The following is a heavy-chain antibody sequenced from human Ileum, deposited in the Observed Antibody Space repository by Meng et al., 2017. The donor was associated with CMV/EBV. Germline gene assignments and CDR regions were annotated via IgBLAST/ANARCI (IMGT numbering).Heavy chain of an antibody. CDR2: IKTKSHGETT. J-gene: IGHJ4*02. V-gene: IGHV3-15*01. CDR1: GFTFSDAG. D-gene: IGHD6-19*01. CDR3: TIGLGKTDMDY. Sequence: ELLGVGCGGRVGKAGGFLGVFSASSGFTFSDAGLSWVRQASGKGLEWVARIKTKSHGETTDYAAFVKGRFTISRDDSKKTLDLQMNTLETEDTAMYYCTIGLGKTDMDYWGQGTLVTVSS.